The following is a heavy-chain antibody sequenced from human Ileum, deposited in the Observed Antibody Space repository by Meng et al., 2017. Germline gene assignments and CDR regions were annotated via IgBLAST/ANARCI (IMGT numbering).Heavy chain of an antibody. CDR3: ARDQAYGLDV. CDR1: GFTFNIYW. CDR2: INSDGTTT. V-gene: IGHV3-74*03. J-gene: IGHJ6*04. Sequence: GGSLRLSCVASGFTFNIYWMHWVRQAPGKGLVWLSHINSDGTTTTYADSVKGRFTSSRDNAKNTLYLQMNSLRAEDTAVYYCARDQAYGLDVWGEGTTVTVAS.